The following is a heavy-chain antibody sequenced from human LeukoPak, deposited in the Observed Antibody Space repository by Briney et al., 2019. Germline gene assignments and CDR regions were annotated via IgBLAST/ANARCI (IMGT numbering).Heavy chain of an antibody. Sequence: GGSLRHSCVAFDFTFSTHAMSWVRQAPGKGLEWVSVISASGGSTYYADSVKGRFTISRDNSKNTLYLQLNSLRAADTAVYYCAKNPGPAVPAPTKYNWFDPWGQGTLVTVSS. CDR1: DFTFSTHA. CDR2: ISASGGST. J-gene: IGHJ5*02. CDR3: AKNPGPAVPAPTKYNWFDP. V-gene: IGHV3-23*01. D-gene: IGHD2-2*01.